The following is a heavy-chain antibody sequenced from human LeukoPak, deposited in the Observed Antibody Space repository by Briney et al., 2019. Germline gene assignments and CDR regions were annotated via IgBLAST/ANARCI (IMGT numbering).Heavy chain of an antibody. CDR1: GFTFSSYW. V-gene: IGHV3-7*03. CDR3: ARVGLLWFGELLSQHFRS. CDR2: IKQDGSEK. D-gene: IGHD3-10*01. Sequence: QPGGSLRLSCAASGFTFSSYWMSWVRQAPGKGLQWVANIKQDGSEKYYVDSVKGRFTISRDNAKKSLYLQMNSLRAEDTGVYYCARVGLLWFGELLSQHFRSWGQGTLVTVSS. J-gene: IGHJ4*02.